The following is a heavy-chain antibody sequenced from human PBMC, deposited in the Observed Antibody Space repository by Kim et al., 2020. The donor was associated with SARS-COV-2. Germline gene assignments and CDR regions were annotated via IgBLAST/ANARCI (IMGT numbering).Heavy chain of an antibody. Sequence: GGSLRLSCAASGFTFSTFGMHWVRQAPGRGLEWVAVMWYDGSNEYYAASVRGRFTISRDNSKNTLYLQMNSLRAEDTAVYYCARDHIYYDSSGRRSYCDTWGQGTLVTVSS. V-gene: IGHV3-33*01. J-gene: IGHJ4*02. CDR2: MWYDGSNE. D-gene: IGHD3-22*01. CDR1: GFTFSTFG. CDR3: ARDHIYYDSSGRRSYCDT.